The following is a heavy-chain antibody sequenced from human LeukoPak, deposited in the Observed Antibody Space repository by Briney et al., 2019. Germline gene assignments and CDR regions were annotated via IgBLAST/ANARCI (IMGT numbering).Heavy chain of an antibody. J-gene: IGHJ5*02. CDR1: GYSFTSYW. Sequence: GESLKFSCKGSGYSFTSYWIGWVRQMPGKGLEWMGIVYPGDSATRYSTSFQGQVTISADKSISTAYLQWSSLKAADTAMYYCARHGKLSASRNWFDPWGQGTLVTVSS. CDR2: VYPGDSAT. D-gene: IGHD1-26*01. CDR3: ARHGKLSASRNWFDP. V-gene: IGHV5-51*01.